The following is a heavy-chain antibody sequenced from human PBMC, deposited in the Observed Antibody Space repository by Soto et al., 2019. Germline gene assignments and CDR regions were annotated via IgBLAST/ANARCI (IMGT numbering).Heavy chain of an antibody. D-gene: IGHD1-26*01. CDR2: INSDGSRI. V-gene: IGHV3-74*01. J-gene: IGHJ4*02. Sequence: EVQLVESGGGLVQPGGSLRLSCAASGFTFSSYWMHWVRQAPGKGLVWVSRINSDGSRINYADSVKGRFTISRDNARKTLYLQMNSLRAEDTAVYYCARGRWELLWGDSWGQGTLVTVSS. CDR1: GFTFSSYW. CDR3: ARGRWELLWGDS.